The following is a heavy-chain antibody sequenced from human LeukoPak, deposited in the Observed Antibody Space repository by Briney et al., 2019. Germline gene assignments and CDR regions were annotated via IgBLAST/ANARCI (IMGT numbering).Heavy chain of an antibody. Sequence: ASVKVSCKASGYTFTSYGISWVRQAPGQGLEWMGWISAYNGNTNYAQKLQGRVTMTTDTSTSTAYMELRSLRSDDTAVYYCARDGNPYLDSVVVPAAIPLDYWGQGTLVTVSS. V-gene: IGHV1-18*01. CDR1: GYTFTSYG. CDR2: ISAYNGNT. D-gene: IGHD2-2*03. CDR3: ARDGNPYLDSVVVPAAIPLDY. J-gene: IGHJ4*02.